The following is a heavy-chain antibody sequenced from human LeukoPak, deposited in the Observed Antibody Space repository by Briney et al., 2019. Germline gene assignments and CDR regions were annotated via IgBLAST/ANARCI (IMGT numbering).Heavy chain of an antibody. CDR3: ARDSSGWQGWFDP. V-gene: IGHV3-30*02. Sequence: PGGSLRLSCAASGFTFSSYGMHWVRQAPGKGLEWVAFIRYDGSNKYYADSVKGRFTISRDNSKNTLYLQMNSLRAEDTAVYYCARDSSGWQGWFDPWGQGTLVTVSS. D-gene: IGHD6-19*01. CDR1: GFTFSSYG. CDR2: IRYDGSNK. J-gene: IGHJ5*02.